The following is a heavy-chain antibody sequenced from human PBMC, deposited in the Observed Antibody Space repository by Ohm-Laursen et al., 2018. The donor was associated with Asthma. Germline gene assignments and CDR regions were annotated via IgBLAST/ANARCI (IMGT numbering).Heavy chain of an antibody. J-gene: IGHJ4*02. Sequence: SLRLSCAASGYSFSLYSIHWIRQAPGKGLEWVASISTASTFIYYADSVRGRFTTSRDNAKNLVYLQMDSLRDEDTAVYYCARGSFDEYGDYPCDSWGQGTLVTVSS. V-gene: IGHV3-21*01. CDR3: ARGSFDEYGDYPCDS. D-gene: IGHD4-17*01. CDR1: GYSFSLYS. CDR2: ISTASTFI.